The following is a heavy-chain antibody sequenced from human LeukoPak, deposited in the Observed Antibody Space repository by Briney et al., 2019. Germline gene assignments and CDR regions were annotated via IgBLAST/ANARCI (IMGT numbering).Heavy chain of an antibody. J-gene: IGHJ4*02. CDR1: GITFSDTW. D-gene: IGHD3-10*01. Sequence: GGSLRLSCAPSGITFSDTWMSWVRRAPGKGLEWVARIQRIVNGGTTDYAAPVKGRFTVSRDDSKDMVFLQMNSLETEDTAVYYCTTHYRPGSHYNIFDYWGQGTLVTVSS. V-gene: IGHV3-15*01. CDR3: TTHYRPGSHYNIFDY. CDR2: IQRIVNGGTT.